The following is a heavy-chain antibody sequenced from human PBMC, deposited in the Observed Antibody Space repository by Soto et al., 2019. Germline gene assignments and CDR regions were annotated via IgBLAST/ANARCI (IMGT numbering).Heavy chain of an antibody. D-gene: IGHD3-9*01. CDR2: ISSSSSYI. CDR3: ARAGPYDILTGYSPDY. Sequence: EVQLVESGGGLVKPGGSLRLSCAASGFTFSSYSMNWVRQAPGKGLEWVSSISSSSSYIYYADSVKGRFTISRDNAKNSLYLQMNSLRAEDTAVYYCARAGPYDILTGYSPDYWGQGTLVTVSS. CDR1: GFTFSSYS. J-gene: IGHJ4*02. V-gene: IGHV3-21*01.